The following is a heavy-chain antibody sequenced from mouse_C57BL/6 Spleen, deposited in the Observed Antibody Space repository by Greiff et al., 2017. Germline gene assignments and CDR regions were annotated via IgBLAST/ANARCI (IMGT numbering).Heavy chain of an antibody. D-gene: IGHD1-1*01. CDR2: IDPETGGT. J-gene: IGHJ4*01. CDR1: GYTFTDYE. V-gene: IGHV1-15*01. CDR3: TRKVHYYGSSYDAMDY. Sequence: VQLQQSGAELVRPGASVTLSCKASGYTFTDYEMHWVKQTPVHGLEWIGAIDPETGGTAYNQKFKGKAILTADNSSSTAYMELRSLTSEDSAVYYCTRKVHYYGSSYDAMDYWGQGTSVTVSS.